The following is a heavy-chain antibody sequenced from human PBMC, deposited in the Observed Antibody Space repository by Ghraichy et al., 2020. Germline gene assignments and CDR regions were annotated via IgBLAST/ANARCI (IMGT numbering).Heavy chain of an antibody. D-gene: IGHD3-10*01. J-gene: IGHJ6*02. V-gene: IGHV3-48*02. CDR2: ISSSSSTI. CDR1: GFTFSSYS. CDR3: ARSNYYGSGGYDYYYGMDV. Sequence: GESLNISCAASGFTFSSYSMNWVRQAPGKGLEWVSYISSSSSTIYYADSVKGRFTISRDNAKNSLYLQMNSLRDEDTAVYYCARSNYYGSGGYDYYYGMDVWGQGTTVTVSS.